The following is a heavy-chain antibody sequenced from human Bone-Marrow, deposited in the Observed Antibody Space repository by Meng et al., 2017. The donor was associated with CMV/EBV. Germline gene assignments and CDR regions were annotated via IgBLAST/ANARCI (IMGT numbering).Heavy chain of an antibody. J-gene: IGHJ6*02. CDR1: GGSISSGGYY. V-gene: IGHV4-31*03. CDR2: IYYSGST. Sequence: SETLSLTCTVSGGSISSGGYYWSWIRQHPGKGLEWIGYIYYSGSTYYNPSLKSRVTISVDTSKNQFSLKLSSVTAADTAVYYCARATFGDYYDSSGSLYYYYGMDVWGQGTTVTVSS. D-gene: IGHD3-22*01. CDR3: ARATFGDYYDSSGSLYYYYGMDV.